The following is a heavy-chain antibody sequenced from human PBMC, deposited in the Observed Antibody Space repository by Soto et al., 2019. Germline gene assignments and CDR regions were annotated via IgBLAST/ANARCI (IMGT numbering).Heavy chain of an antibody. Sequence: PGGSLRLSCAASGFTFSSYAMSWVRQAPGKGLEWVSAISGSGGSTYYVDSVKGRFTISRDNSKNTLYLQMNSLRAEDTAVYYCAKVLADPGIAVAGTISDAFDIWGQGTMVTVSS. CDR3: AKVLADPGIAVAGTISDAFDI. J-gene: IGHJ3*02. V-gene: IGHV3-23*01. D-gene: IGHD6-19*01. CDR1: GFTFSSYA. CDR2: ISGSGGST.